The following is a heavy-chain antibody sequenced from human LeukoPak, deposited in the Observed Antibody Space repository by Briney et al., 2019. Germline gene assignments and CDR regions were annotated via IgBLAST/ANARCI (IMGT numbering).Heavy chain of an antibody. J-gene: IGHJ4*02. V-gene: IGHV4-34*01. D-gene: IGHD1-14*01. Sequence: SETLSLTCAVYGGSFSGYYWSWIRQPPGKGLEWIGEINHSGSTNYNPSLKSRVTISVDTSKNQFSLKLSSVTAADTAVYYCARAGGNFNYWGQGTLVTVSS. CDR3: ARAGGNFNY. CDR2: INHSGST. CDR1: GGSFSGYY.